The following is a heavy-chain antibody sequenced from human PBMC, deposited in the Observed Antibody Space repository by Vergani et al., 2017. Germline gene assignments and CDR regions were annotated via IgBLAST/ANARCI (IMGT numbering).Heavy chain of an antibody. Sequence: VQLLESGGGLVQPGGSLRLSCAASGFTFSNYGLHWVRQAPGQGLEWVAVISHDGNKKYYVDSVKGRFTISRDNSKNTLYLYMNSLRADDTAVYYCAKDPXLKEDYYYYYMDVWGKGTTVTVSS. CDR2: ISHDGNKK. CDR3: AKDPXLKEDYYYYYMDV. CDR1: GFTFSNYG. J-gene: IGHJ6*03. V-gene: IGHV3-30*18.